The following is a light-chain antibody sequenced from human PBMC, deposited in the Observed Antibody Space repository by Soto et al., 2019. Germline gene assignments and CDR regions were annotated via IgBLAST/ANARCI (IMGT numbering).Light chain of an antibody. CDR3: QQRSNWL. Sequence: GLRQSPATLALPPGERAPLSCRASQSVSNYVAWYQQKPGQAPRLLIYDASNRATGIPARFSGSGSGTDFTLTISSLEPEDFAVYYCQQRSNWLFGPGSKVEIK. J-gene: IGKJ3*01. CDR2: DAS. CDR1: QSVSNY. V-gene: IGKV3-11*01.